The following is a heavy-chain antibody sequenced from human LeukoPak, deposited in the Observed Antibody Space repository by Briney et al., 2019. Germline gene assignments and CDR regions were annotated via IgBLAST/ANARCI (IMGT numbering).Heavy chain of an antibody. V-gene: IGHV3-23*01. CDR3: AKVGRDYGDFFYFDY. CDR2: INHSGGST. Sequence: GGSLRLSCAASEFTFSSYAMSWVRQAPGKGLEWVSAINHSGGSTYYADSVKGRFTIFRDNSKNTLYLQINSLRAEDTAVYYCAKVGRDYGDFFYFDYWGQGTLVTVSS. D-gene: IGHD4-17*01. J-gene: IGHJ4*02. CDR1: EFTFSSYA.